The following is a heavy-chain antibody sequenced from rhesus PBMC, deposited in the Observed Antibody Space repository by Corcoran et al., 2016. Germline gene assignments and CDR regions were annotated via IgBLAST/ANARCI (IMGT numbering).Heavy chain of an antibody. CDR3: ARGSWYFDL. CDR1: GGSSSNDHH. J-gene: IGHJ2*01. CDR2: IYGSGGGT. V-gene: IGHV4-106*01. D-gene: IGHD3-34*01. Sequence: QVQLQESGPGLVKPSETLFLTCAVSGGSSSNDHHWSWIRQPPGKGLEWIGYIYGSGGGTNYNHSLRNRVAISIDTSKNQFSLKLSSVTAADTAVYYCARGSWYFDLWGPGSPITISS.